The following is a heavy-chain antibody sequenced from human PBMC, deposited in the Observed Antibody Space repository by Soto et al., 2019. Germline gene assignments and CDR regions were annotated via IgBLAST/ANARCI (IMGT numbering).Heavy chain of an antibody. CDR3: ARLYIATSYYGMDV. J-gene: IGHJ6*02. CDR2: INAGNGNT. CDR1: GYTFTSYA. V-gene: IGHV1-3*01. Sequence: ASVKVSCKASGYTFTSYAMHWVRQAPGQRLEWMGWINAGNGNTYYSQKFQGRVTFTRDTSASTAYMELSSLRSEDTVVYYCARLYIATSYYGMDVWGQGTTVTVSS. D-gene: IGHD6-13*01.